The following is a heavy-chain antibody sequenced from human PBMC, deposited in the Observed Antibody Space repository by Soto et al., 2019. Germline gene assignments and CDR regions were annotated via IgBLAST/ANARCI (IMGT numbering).Heavy chain of an antibody. Sequence: QVQLQESGPGLVKPSQTLSLTCTVSGGSISSGTYYWTWVRQRPGEGLEWIGFISPSGRTYYNPSLKGRAAISGDTSANQFSLRLGSVTAADTAVYFCARDSDYCTGGSCYGNFDFWGQGTLVTVSS. D-gene: IGHD2-15*01. CDR2: ISPSGRT. CDR3: ARDSDYCTGGSCYGNFDF. CDR1: GGSISSGTYY. V-gene: IGHV4-31*03. J-gene: IGHJ4*02.